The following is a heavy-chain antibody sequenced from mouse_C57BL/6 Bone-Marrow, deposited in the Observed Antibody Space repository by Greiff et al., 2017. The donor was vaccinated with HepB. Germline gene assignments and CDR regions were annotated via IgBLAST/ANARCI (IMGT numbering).Heavy chain of an antibody. Sequence: TREGAGAGRGQAWEAGRGAGACSGFSVGAWGRGGVGGRQPSGKGLEWLAHIYWDDDKRYNPSLNSRLTISKDTSRNQVFLKITSVDTADTATYYCARRKAPYDYGSSYYAMDYWGQGTSVTVSS. CDR1: GFSVGAWGRG. D-gene: IGHD1-1*01. CDR3: ARRKAPYDYGSSYYAMDY. V-gene: IGHV8-12*01. CDR2: IYWDDDK. J-gene: IGHJ4*01.